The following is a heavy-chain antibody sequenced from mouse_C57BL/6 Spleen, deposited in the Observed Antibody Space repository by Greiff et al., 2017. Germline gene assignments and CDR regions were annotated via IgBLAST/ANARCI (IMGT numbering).Heavy chain of an antibody. J-gene: IGHJ4*01. CDR2: ILSGSGST. CDR3: ARYRYDSYDNYYAMDY. Sequence: VQLQQSGAELMKPGASVKLSCKATGYTFTGYWLDWVKQRPGHGLEWIGEILSGSGSTNYNEKFKGKDTFTADTPSNTTYMQLSSLTTKDSAIYDCARYRYDSYDNYYAMDYWGQGTSVTVSS. D-gene: IGHD2-12*01. V-gene: IGHV1-9*01. CDR1: GYTFTGYW.